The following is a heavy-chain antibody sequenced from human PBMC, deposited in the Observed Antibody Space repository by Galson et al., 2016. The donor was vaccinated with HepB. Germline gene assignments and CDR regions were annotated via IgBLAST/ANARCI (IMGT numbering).Heavy chain of an antibody. Sequence: LRLSCAASGFSLSAYYMTWIRRTPGKGLEWVSYISYSGSDMNYIDSVKGRFTISRDNAKNSLYLQMNSLRAEDTGIYYCARDPDTTGPLDIWGQGTVVTVSS. V-gene: IGHV3-11*05. CDR1: GFSLSAYY. D-gene: IGHD1-1*01. CDR3: ARDPDTTGPLDI. CDR2: ISYSGSDM. J-gene: IGHJ3*02.